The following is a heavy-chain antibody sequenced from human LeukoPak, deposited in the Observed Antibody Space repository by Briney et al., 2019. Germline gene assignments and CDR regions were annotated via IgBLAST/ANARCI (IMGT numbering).Heavy chain of an antibody. CDR2: ISGGSSIM. V-gene: IGHV3-48*02. D-gene: IGHD4/OR15-4a*01. CDR3: ARVPGPNFYYAMDV. Sequence: GGSLRLSCAASGFPFSTYSINWVRQAPGKGLEWVSYISGGSSIMKYADSVKGRFTISRDNAKSSLYLQMNSLRDEDTAVYYCARVPGPNFYYAMDVWGQGTTVTVSS. CDR1: GFPFSTYS. J-gene: IGHJ6*02.